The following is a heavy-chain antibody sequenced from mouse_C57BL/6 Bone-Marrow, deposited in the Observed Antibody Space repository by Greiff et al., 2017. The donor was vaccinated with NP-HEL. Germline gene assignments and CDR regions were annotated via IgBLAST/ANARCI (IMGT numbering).Heavy chain of an antibody. V-gene: IGHV14-4*01. CDR1: GFNIKDDY. Sequence: VQLKQSGAELVRPGASVKLSCTASGFNIKDDYMHWVKQRPEQGLEWIGWIDPENGDTEYASKFQGKATITADTSSNTAYLQLSSLTSEDTAVYYCTTRSNWYFDVWGTGTTVTVSS. D-gene: IGHD5-1*01. CDR2: IDPENGDT. J-gene: IGHJ1*03. CDR3: TTRSNWYFDV.